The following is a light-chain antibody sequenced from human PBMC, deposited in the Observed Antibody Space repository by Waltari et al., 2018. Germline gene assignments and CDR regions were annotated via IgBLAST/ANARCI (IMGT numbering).Light chain of an antibody. Sequence: DIQMTQSPSTLSVSVGDRVTITCRASQNIITWLAWYQRKQGKPPRLLVHTASILETGVPSRFSGSGSGTTFTLTISSLQPDDFATYYCQQYDDFPSTFGQGTKLEI. J-gene: IGKJ2*01. CDR2: TAS. CDR1: QNIITW. CDR3: QQYDDFPST. V-gene: IGKV1-5*03.